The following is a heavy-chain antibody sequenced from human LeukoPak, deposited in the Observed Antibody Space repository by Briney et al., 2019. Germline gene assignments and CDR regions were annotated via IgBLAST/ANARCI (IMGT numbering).Heavy chain of an antibody. Sequence: SETLSLTCTVSRGSINNQYWSWIRQPAGKGLEWIGRMYTNGESDYNPSLKSRVAMSVDTSKSQFSLKLNYMTAADTALYHCARGYYGGAVDSWGQGILVIVSS. V-gene: IGHV4-4*07. CDR3: ARGYYGGAVDS. D-gene: IGHD3-16*01. J-gene: IGHJ4*02. CDR2: MYTNGES. CDR1: RGSINNQY.